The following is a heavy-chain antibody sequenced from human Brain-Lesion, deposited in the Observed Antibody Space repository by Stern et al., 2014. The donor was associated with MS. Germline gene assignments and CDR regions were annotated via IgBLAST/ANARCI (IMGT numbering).Heavy chain of an antibody. CDR2: IRSKVYGGAA. Sequence: VQLVESGGGLIEPGRSLRLSCTASGFRFGDYAINWIRQAPGKGLELVGFIRSKVYGGAAEYAASVKGRFTISRDDSKSIAYLQVNGLKTEDTAVYYCTRDRLDYGYSYFDYWGQGTLVTVSS. D-gene: IGHD4-17*01. CDR1: GFRFGDYA. J-gene: IGHJ4*02. CDR3: TRDRLDYGYSYFDY. V-gene: IGHV3-49*03.